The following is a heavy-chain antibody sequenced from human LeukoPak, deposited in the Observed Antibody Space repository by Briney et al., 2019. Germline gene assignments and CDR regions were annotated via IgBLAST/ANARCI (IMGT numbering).Heavy chain of an antibody. CDR2: IYYSGST. CDR1: GGSISSSSYY. D-gene: IGHD1-26*01. Sequence: SETLSLTCTVSGGSISSSSYYWGWIRQPPGKGLEWIGSIYYSGSTYYNPSLKGRVTISVDTSKNQFSLKLSSVTAADTAVYYCARHDARSTDFDYWGQGTLVTVSS. J-gene: IGHJ4*02. CDR3: ARHDARSTDFDY. V-gene: IGHV4-39*01.